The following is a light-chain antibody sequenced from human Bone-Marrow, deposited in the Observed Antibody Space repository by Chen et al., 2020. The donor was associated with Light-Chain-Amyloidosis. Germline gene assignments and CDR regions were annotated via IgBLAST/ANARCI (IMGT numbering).Light chain of an antibody. J-gene: IGLJ3*02. Sequence: SYVLTQPSLVSVAPGQTATIACGGNNIGSTSVHWYQQTPGPAPLLVVYDDSDRPSGIPERLSGCNSGTTATLTISRVEAGDEADYYCQVWDRSSDRPVFGGGTKLTVL. CDR3: QVWDRSSDRPV. V-gene: IGLV3-21*02. CDR2: DDS. CDR1: NIGSTS.